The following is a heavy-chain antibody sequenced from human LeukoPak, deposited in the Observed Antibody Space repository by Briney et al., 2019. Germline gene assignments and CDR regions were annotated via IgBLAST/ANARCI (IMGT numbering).Heavy chain of an antibody. Sequence: PSETLSLTCTVSGYSISSGYYWGWIRPPPGKGLEWIGSIYHSGSTYYNPSLKSRVTISVDTSKNQFSLKLSSVTAADTAVYYCARNTAMVIIDYWGQGTLVTVSS. CDR1: GYSISSGYY. J-gene: IGHJ4*02. V-gene: IGHV4-38-2*02. CDR3: ARNTAMVIIDY. CDR2: IYHSGST. D-gene: IGHD5-18*01.